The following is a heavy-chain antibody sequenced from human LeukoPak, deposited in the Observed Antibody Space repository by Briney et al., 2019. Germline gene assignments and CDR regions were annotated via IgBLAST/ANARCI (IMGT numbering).Heavy chain of an antibody. Sequence: GGSLRLSCAASGFTFSSYGMHWVRQAPGKGLEWVAVISYDGSNKYYADSVKGRFTISRDNSKNTLYLQMSSLRAEDTAVYYCAKDHWDSSDYPYWGQGTLVTVSS. D-gene: IGHD3-22*01. CDR1: GFTFSSYG. CDR3: AKDHWDSSDYPY. CDR2: ISYDGSNK. J-gene: IGHJ4*02. V-gene: IGHV3-30*18.